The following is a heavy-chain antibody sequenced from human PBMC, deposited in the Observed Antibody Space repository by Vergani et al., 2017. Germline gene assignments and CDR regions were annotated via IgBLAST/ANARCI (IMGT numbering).Heavy chain of an antibody. CDR2: ISGSGGST. Sequence: EVQLLESGGDLVQPGGSLRLSCAASGFTFNHYAMNWVRQAPGQGLEWVSGISGSGGSTYYARSVKGRFTISRDNAKNTLYLQMNSLSAGDTAVYYCARATPRNSGYDYLDYYHAMDVWGQGTTVTVSS. CDR3: ARATPRNSGYDYLDYYHAMDV. V-gene: IGHV3-23*01. CDR1: GFTFNHYA. J-gene: IGHJ6*02. D-gene: IGHD5-12*01.